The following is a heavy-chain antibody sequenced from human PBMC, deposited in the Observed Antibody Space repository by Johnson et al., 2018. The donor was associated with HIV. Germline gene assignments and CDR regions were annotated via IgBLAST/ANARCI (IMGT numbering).Heavy chain of an antibody. CDR3: ATDPPSGGSDPNAFDM. J-gene: IGHJ3*02. D-gene: IGHD6-19*01. CDR1: GFTVNRKY. CDR2: FHSGVDS. Sequence: VQLMESGGGLVQPGGSPRLPCIASGFTVNRKYMNWVRQAPGKGLERVSIFHSGVDSYNADSVKGRFHNSRDTSKNTLYLPMHSLIAEDKAIYYCATDPPSGGSDPNAFDMWGQGTMVAVSS. V-gene: IGHV3-66*01.